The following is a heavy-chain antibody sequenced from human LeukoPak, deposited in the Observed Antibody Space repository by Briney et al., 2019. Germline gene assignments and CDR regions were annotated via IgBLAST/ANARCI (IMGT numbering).Heavy chain of an antibody. V-gene: IGHV1-18*04. CDR1: GYTFTSYY. CDR2: ISAYNGNT. CDR3: AREYMVRGVIITYYGMDV. Sequence: ASVKVSCKASGYTFTSYYMHWVRQAPGQGLEWMGWISAYNGNTNYAQKLQGRVTMTTDTSTSTAYTELRSLRSDDTAVYYCAREYMVRGVIITYYGMDVWGQGTTVTVSS. D-gene: IGHD3-10*01. J-gene: IGHJ6*02.